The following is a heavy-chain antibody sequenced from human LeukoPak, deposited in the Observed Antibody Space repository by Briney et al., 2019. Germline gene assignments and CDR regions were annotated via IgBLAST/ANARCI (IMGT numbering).Heavy chain of an antibody. CDR1: GYSISSGYY. J-gene: IGHJ4*02. Sequence: SETLSLTCTVSGYSISSGYYWGWIRQPPGKGLEWIGSIYHSGSTYYNPSLKSRVTISVDTSKNQFSLKLSSVTAADTAVYYCARRTMAIYFDYWGQGTLVTVSS. D-gene: IGHD5-24*01. CDR3: ARRTMAIYFDY. V-gene: IGHV4-38-2*02. CDR2: IYHSGST.